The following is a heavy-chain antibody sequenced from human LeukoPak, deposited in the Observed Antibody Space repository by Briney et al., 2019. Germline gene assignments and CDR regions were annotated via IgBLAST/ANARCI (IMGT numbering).Heavy chain of an antibody. CDR1: GFTFSSYA. CDR3: AKDREPNVSRYFDWLFEVSGDFDY. Sequence: GGSLRLSCAASGFTFSSYAMSWVRQAPGKGLEWVSAISGSGGSTYYADSVKGRFTISRDNSKNTLYLQMNSLRAEDTAVYYCAKDREPNVSRYFDWLFEVSGDFDYWGQGTLVTVSS. D-gene: IGHD3-9*01. V-gene: IGHV3-23*01. CDR2: ISGSGGST. J-gene: IGHJ4*02.